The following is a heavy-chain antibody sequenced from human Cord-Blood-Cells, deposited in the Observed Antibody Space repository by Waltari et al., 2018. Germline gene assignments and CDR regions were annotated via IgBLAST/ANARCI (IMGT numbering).Heavy chain of an antibody. J-gene: IGHJ1*01. CDR2: INHSGNT. CDR3: ARSLRYFDWLLYFQH. D-gene: IGHD3-9*01. CDR1: GGSFSGYY. V-gene: IGHV4-34*01. Sequence: QVQLQQWGAGLLKPSETLSLTCAVYGGSFSGYYWSWIRQPPGKGLEWIGEINHSGNTNDNPSLKSRYTISVDTSKNQFALKLSSGTAADTAVYYCARSLRYFDWLLYFQHWGQGTLVTVSS.